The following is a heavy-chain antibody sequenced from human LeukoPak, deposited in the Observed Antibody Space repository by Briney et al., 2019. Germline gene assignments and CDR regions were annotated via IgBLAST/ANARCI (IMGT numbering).Heavy chain of an antibody. J-gene: IGHJ5*02. CDR1: GGSISSSSYY. V-gene: IGHV4-39*02. D-gene: IGHD1-20*01. CDR3: ARDNWYWFDT. CDR2: IYYSGST. Sequence: PSETLSLTCTVSGGSISSSSYYWGWIRQPPGKGPEWIGSIYYSGSTHYNPSLKSRVTISVDTSKNQFSLKLSSATAADTAVYYCARDNWYWFDTWGQGTLVTVSS.